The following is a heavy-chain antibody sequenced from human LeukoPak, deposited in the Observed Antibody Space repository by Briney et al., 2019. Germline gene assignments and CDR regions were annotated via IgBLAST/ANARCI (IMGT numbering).Heavy chain of an antibody. CDR1: GFTFNIYS. Sequence: PGGSLRLSCAASGFTFNIYSMTWVRQAPGKGLEWVSSISSSSSYIYYADSVKGRFTISRDNAKNSLYLQMNSLRAEDTAVYYCARAWGGGGYYFDYWGQGTLVTVSS. V-gene: IGHV3-21*01. CDR2: ISSSSSYI. J-gene: IGHJ4*02. D-gene: IGHD3-16*01. CDR3: ARAWGGGGYYFDY.